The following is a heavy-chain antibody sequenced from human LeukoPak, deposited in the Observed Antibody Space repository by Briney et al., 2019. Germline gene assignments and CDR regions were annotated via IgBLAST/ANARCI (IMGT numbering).Heavy chain of an antibody. Sequence: GGSLRLSCAASGFTFSSYEMNWVRQAPGKWLEWVSYISISGSTIYYANSVKGRLTISRDNTKNSLYLQMNSLRAEDTAGYYCARGLAGDFGELWGNWFDPWGEETLVTVSS. CDR3: ARGLAGDFGELWGNWFDP. J-gene: IGHJ5*02. CDR2: ISISGSTI. CDR1: GFTFSSYE. V-gene: IGHV3-48*03. D-gene: IGHD3-10*01.